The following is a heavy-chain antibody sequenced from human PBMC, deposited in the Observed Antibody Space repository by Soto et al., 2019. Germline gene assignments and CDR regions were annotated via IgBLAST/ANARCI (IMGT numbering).Heavy chain of an antibody. V-gene: IGHV3-48*02. Sequence: EVQLVESGGGLVQPGGSLRLSCAASGFTFSSYSMNWVRQAPGKGLEGVSYISSSSSTIYYADSVKGRFTISRDNAKNSLYLQMNSLRDEDTAVYYCARDFYGGNPYYFDYWGQGTLVTVSS. D-gene: IGHD2-15*01. CDR3: ARDFYGGNPYYFDY. J-gene: IGHJ4*02. CDR2: ISSSSSTI. CDR1: GFTFSSYS.